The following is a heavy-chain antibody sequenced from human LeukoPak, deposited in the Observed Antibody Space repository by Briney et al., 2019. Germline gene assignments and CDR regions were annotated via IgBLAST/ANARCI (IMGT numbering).Heavy chain of an antibody. Sequence: SETLSLTCAVYGGSFSGYYWSWIRQPPGKGLEWIGEINHSGSTNYNPSLKSRVTISVDTSKNQFSLKLSSVTAADTAVYYCASPDYDDSRSWGVSWGQGTLVTVSS. J-gene: IGHJ5*02. CDR3: ASPDYDDSRSWGVS. V-gene: IGHV4-34*01. CDR2: INHSGST. CDR1: GGSFSGYY. D-gene: IGHD4-17*01.